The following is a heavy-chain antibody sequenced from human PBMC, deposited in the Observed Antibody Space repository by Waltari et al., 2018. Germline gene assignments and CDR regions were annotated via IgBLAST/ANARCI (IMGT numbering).Heavy chain of an antibody. CDR2: IYYSGST. CDR3: ARTVTTWPGPWPDAFDI. D-gene: IGHD4-17*01. CDR1: GGSISSHY. V-gene: IGHV4-59*11. Sequence: QVQLQESGPGLVKPSETLSLTCTVSGGSISSHYWSWIRQPPGKGLEWIGYIYYSGSTNYNPSLKSRVTISVDTSKNQFSLKLSSVTAADTAVYYCARTVTTWPGPWPDAFDIWGQGTMVTVSS. J-gene: IGHJ3*02.